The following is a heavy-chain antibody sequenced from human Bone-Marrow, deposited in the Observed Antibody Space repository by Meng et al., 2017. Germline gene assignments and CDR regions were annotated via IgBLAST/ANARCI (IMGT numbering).Heavy chain of an antibody. Sequence: GESLKISCAASGFTFSSYAMHWVRQAPGKGLGWVAVISYDGSNKYYADSVKGRFTISRDNSKNTLYLQMNSLRAEDTAVYYCAREMTYYYDSSGYSRPDYWGQGTLVTVSS. V-gene: IGHV3-30*01. J-gene: IGHJ4*02. CDR2: ISYDGSNK. CDR1: GFTFSSYA. D-gene: IGHD3-22*01. CDR3: AREMTYYYDSSGYSRPDY.